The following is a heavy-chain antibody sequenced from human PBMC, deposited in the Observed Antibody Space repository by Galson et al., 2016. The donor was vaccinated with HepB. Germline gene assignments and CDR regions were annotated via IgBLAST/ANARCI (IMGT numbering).Heavy chain of an antibody. CDR3: AKDKRASAVADFDY. J-gene: IGHJ4*02. Sequence: SLRLSCVASGFTFSIYAMSWVRQAPGKGLEWVSSISNNGGRTYYADSVKGRFTISRDNAKNSLYLQMNSLRAEDTALYYGAKDKRASAVADFDYWGQGTLVTVSS. D-gene: IGHD4-23*01. CDR2: ISNNGGRT. V-gene: IGHV3-23*01. CDR1: GFTFSIYA.